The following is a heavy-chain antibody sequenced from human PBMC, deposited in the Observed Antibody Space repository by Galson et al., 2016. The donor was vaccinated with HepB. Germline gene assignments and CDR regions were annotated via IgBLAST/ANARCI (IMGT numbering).Heavy chain of an antibody. Sequence: SETLSLNFSVSGGSITSSDWWSWVRQPPGKGLEWIAEIHYNGRPNHSPSLKSRVTISVDKSRNQFSLKLSSVTAADTAVYYCARGELALGFDYWGQGALVTVSS. V-gene: IGHV4/OR15-8*01. CDR3: ARGELALGFDY. D-gene: IGHD3-10*01. CDR1: GGSITSSDW. CDR2: IHYNGRP. J-gene: IGHJ4*02.